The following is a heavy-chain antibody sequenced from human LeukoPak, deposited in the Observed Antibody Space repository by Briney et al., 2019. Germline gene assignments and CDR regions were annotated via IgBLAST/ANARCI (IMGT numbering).Heavy chain of an antibody. V-gene: IGHV3-21*01. CDR3: ARGYCSGGSCYSGDAFDT. D-gene: IGHD2-15*01. Sequence: SVKGRFTISRDNAKNSLYLQMNSLRAEDTAVYYCARGYCSGGSCYSGDAFDTWGQGTMVTVSS. J-gene: IGHJ3*02.